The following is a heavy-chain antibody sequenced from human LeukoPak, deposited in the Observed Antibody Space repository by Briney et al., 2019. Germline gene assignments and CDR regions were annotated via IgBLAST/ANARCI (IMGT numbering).Heavy chain of an antibody. CDR3: AKLVGSSSGWVDY. J-gene: IGHJ4*02. D-gene: IGHD6-19*01. Sequence: GGSLRLSCAASGFTFSNYAMSWVRQALGKGLEWVSGISGSGGTYYADSVKGRLTISRDNSKNTLYLQMNSLRAEDTAVYYCAKLVGSSSGWVDYWGQGTLVTVSS. V-gene: IGHV3-23*01. CDR2: ISGSGGT. CDR1: GFTFSNYA.